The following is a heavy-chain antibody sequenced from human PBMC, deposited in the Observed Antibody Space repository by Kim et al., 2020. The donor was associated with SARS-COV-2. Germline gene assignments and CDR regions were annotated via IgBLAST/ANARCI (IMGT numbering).Heavy chain of an antibody. J-gene: IGHJ4*02. Sequence: SETLSLTCTVSGGSISSSSYYWGWIRQPPGKGLEWIGSIYYSGSTYYNPSLKSRVTISVDTSKNQFSLKLSSVTAADTAVYYCARHRRGGIDYWGQGTLVTVSS. CDR3: ARHRRGGIDY. D-gene: IGHD3-16*01. CDR2: IYYSGST. V-gene: IGHV4-39*01. CDR1: GGSISSSSYY.